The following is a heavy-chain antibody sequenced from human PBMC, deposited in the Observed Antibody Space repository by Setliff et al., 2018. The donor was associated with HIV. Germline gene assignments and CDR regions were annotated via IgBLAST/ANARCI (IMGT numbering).Heavy chain of an antibody. CDR1: VYNFTGYF. CDR2: INPNTGNT. CDR3: AKNYFDTRGWSAVDY. V-gene: IGHV1-2*02. Sequence: GASVKVSCKASVYNFTGYFIHWVRQAPGQGFEWMGWINPNTGNTHYPPSFQGRVTMTRDTSTTTAYMELSSLRSDDTAVYYCAKNYFDTRGWSAVDYWGQGTLVPVSS. D-gene: IGHD3-22*01. J-gene: IGHJ4*02.